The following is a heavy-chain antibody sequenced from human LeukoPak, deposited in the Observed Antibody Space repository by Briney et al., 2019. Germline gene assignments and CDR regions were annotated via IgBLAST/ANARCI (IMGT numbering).Heavy chain of an antibody. CDR2: ISAYNGNT. J-gene: IGHJ3*02. D-gene: IGHD6-13*01. V-gene: IGHV1-18*01. Sequence: ASVKVSCKASGYTFTSYGISWVRQAPGQGLEWMGWISAYNGNTNYAQKLQGRVTMTTDTSTSTAYMELRSLRSDDTAVYYCARDKLTGYSSSWPDAFDIWGQGTMVTVSS. CDR3: ARDKLTGYSSSWPDAFDI. CDR1: GYTFTSYG.